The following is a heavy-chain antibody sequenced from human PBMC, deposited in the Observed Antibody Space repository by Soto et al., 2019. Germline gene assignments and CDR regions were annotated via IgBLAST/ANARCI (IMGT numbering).Heavy chain of an antibody. CDR2: IDWDDDK. D-gene: IGHD6-13*01. Sequence: SGPTLVNPTQTLTLTCTFSGFSLSTSGMCVSWIRQPPGKALEWLARIDWDDDKYYSTSLRTRLTISKDTSKNQVVLTMTNMDPVDTATYYCARATSGIAAAATAYYFMDFWGKGTSVIVSS. V-gene: IGHV2-70*11. J-gene: IGHJ6*03. CDR1: GFSLSTSGMC. CDR3: ARATSGIAAAATAYYFMDF.